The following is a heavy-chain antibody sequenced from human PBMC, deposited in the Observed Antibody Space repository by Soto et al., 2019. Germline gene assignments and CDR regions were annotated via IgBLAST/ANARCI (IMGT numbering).Heavy chain of an antibody. CDR2: IYYSGST. V-gene: IGHV4-59*01. CDR3: ARDRRWLQFRYFDY. J-gene: IGHJ4*02. CDR1: CGSIISYY. D-gene: IGHD5-12*01. Sequence: PSGTLCLTCTVSCGSIISYYWSWIRQPPGKGLEWIGYIYYSGSTNYNPSLKSRVTISVDTSKNQFSLKLSSVTAADTAVYYCARDRRWLQFRYFDYWGQGTLVTVSS.